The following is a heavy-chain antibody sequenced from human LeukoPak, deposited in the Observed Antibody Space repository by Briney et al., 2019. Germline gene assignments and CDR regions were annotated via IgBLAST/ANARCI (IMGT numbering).Heavy chain of an antibody. J-gene: IGHJ3*02. D-gene: IGHD3-10*01. V-gene: IGHV1-2*02. CDR2: SSPHIGGT. CDR3: ARGSMVRGVISAFDI. CDR1: GYTFTDYY. Sequence: ASVKASCKTSGYTFTDYYIQWVRQAPGQGLEWMGWSSPHIGGTNFAQNFQGRVTMTRDTSTSTAYMELRSLRSDDTAVYYCARGSMVRGVISAFDIWGQGTMVTVSS.